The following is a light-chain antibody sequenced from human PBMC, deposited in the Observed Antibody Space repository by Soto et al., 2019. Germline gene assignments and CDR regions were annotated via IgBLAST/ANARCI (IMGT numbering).Light chain of an antibody. CDR2: DVS. CDR1: SSDVGGHNY. J-gene: IGLJ2*01. V-gene: IGLV2-14*01. CDR3: SSYTSSSVV. Sequence: QSALTQPASVSGSPGQSITISCTGTSSDVGGHNYVSWYQQHPGKAPKLKIYDVSNRPSGVSNRFSGSKSGNTASLTISGLQAEDEADYYCSSYTSSSVVFGGGTKVTVL.